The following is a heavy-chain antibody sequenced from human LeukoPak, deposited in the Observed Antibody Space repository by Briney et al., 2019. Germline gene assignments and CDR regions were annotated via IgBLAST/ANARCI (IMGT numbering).Heavy chain of an antibody. CDR3: AKVSRSRIAAAGKVAYYYYYMDV. CDR2: ISGSGGST. CDR1: GFTFSSYA. J-gene: IGHJ6*03. Sequence: GGSLRLSCAASGFTFSSYAMSWVRQAPGKGLEWVSGISGSGGSTNYADSVKGRFTISRDNSKNTLYLQMNSLRAEDTAVYYCAKVSRSRIAAAGKVAYYYYYMDVWGKGTAVTVSS. D-gene: IGHD6-13*01. V-gene: IGHV3-23*01.